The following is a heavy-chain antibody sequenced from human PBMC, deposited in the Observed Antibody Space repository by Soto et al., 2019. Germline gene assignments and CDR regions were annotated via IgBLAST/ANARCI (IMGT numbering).Heavy chain of an antibody. D-gene: IGHD2-15*01. CDR1: GGSISSYY. J-gene: IGHJ6*02. Sequence: QVQLQQSGPGLVKPSETLSLTCTVSGGSISSYYWSWIRQPPGKGLDWIGHIDYTEKTKNNPSLRSRVTISVDTSKKQFSLKLRSVTAADTGVYFCARARIQLLHPYYYGMDVWGQWTAVTVSS. CDR3: ARARIQLLHPYYYGMDV. V-gene: IGHV4-59*01. CDR2: IDYTEKT.